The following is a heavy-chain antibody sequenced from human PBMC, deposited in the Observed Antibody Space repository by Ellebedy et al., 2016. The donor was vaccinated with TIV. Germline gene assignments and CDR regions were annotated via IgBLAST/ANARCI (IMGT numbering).Heavy chain of an antibody. CDR3: VKGAYPVPTVMAV. CDR2: IRSDGSTK. V-gene: IGHV3-30*02. Sequence: GESLKISCAASGFTTSGMHWVRQAPGKGLEWVAFIRSDGSTKYYADSVKGRFTISRDYSENTLDLQMNSLRVEDTALYYCVKGAYPVPTVMAVWGQGTMVIVSS. CDR1: GFTTSG. J-gene: IGHJ6*02. D-gene: IGHD3-16*01.